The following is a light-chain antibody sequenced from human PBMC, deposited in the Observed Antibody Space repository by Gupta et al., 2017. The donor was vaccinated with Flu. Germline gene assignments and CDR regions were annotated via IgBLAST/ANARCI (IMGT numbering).Light chain of an antibody. V-gene: IGKV3-11*01. Sequence: PATLSLSPGERASLSCRASQSTSSYLAWYQQKPGQAPRLLIYDASNSSTGIPARFSGSGSGTDFTLTISSLEPEDFAVYYCQQLRNWPLTFGGGTKVEIK. J-gene: IGKJ4*01. CDR1: QSTSSY. CDR2: DAS. CDR3: QQLRNWPLT.